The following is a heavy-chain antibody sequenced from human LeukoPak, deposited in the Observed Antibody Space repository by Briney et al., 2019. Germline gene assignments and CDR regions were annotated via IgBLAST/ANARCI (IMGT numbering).Heavy chain of an antibody. CDR1: GYTFTGYY. V-gene: IGHV1-2*02. CDR3: ARWRCSGYDQVHWFDP. CDR2: INPNSGGT. J-gene: IGHJ5*02. Sequence: EASVKVSCKASGYTFTGYYMHWVRQAPGQGLEWMGWINPNSGGTNYAQKFQGRVTMTRDTSISTAYMELSRLRSDDTAVYYCARWRCSGYDQVHWFDPWGQGTLVTVSS. D-gene: IGHD5-12*01.